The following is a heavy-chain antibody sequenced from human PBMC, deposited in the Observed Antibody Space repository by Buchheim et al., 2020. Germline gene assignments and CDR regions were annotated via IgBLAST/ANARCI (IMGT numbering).Heavy chain of an antibody. CDR3: ARILAAAGKKYYYYGMDV. D-gene: IGHD6-13*01. CDR1: GFSLSTSGMC. J-gene: IGHJ6*02. Sequence: QVTLRESGPALVKPTQTLTLTCTFSGFSLSTSGMCVSWIRQPPGKALEWLARIDWDDDKYYSTSLKTRLTISKDTSKNQVVITMTNMDPVDTATYYCARILAAAGKKYYYYGMDVWGQGTT. V-gene: IGHV2-70*15. CDR2: IDWDDDK.